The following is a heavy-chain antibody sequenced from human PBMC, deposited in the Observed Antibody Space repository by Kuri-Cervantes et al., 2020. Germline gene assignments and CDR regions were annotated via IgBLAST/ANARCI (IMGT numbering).Heavy chain of an antibody. CDR1: GYNFISYY. CDR3: ARSRSGWYYFDY. CDR2: ISAYNGNT. D-gene: IGHD6-19*01. V-gene: IGHV1-18*01. Sequence: ASVKVSCKASGYNFISYYMHWVRQAPGQGLEWMGWISAYNGNTNYAQKLQGRVTMTTDTSTSTAYMELRSLRSDDTAVYYCARSRSGWYYFDYWGQGTLVTVSS. J-gene: IGHJ4*02.